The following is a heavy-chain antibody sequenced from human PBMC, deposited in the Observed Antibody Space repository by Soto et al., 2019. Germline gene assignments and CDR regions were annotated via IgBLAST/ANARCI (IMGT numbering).Heavy chain of an antibody. J-gene: IGHJ4*02. CDR1: GGSFSGYY. CDR3: ARGAHSLSTTVNSLDY. Sequence: QVQLQAWCAGLLKPSETLSLTCADYGGSFSGYYWSWIRQPPGKGLEWIGEITHSGSTNYNPSLKSRVTISVDTSKNQFYLKLSSVTAADTAVYYCARGAHSLSTTVNSLDYWGQGTLVTVSS. V-gene: IGHV4-34*01. D-gene: IGHD4-17*01. CDR2: ITHSGST.